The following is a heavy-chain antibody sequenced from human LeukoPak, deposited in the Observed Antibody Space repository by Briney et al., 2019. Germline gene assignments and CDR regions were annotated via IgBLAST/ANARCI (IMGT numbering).Heavy chain of an antibody. V-gene: IGHV3-33*06. D-gene: IGHD3-3*01. CDR1: GLTFSDFG. CDR2: IWSDGSHK. Sequence: PGGSLTVSCAASGLTFSDFGVHWVRQAPGKGLEWVAVIWSDGSHKYYDDSVKGRFTISRDNSKSTLYLQMNDLRAGDTAVYYCAKDSNEFGDSQLDFWGQGTLVTVSS. CDR3: AKDSNEFGDSQLDF. J-gene: IGHJ4*02.